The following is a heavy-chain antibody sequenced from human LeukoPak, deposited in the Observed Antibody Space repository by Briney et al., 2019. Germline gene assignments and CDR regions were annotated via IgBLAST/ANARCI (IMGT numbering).Heavy chain of an antibody. Sequence: ASVKVSCKASGYTFTGYYMHWVRQAPGQGLEWMGWISAYNGNTNYAQKFQGRVTMTRDTSTSTVYMELSSLRSDDTAVYYCARTAARRFDYWGQGTLVTVSS. CDR3: ARTAARRFDY. J-gene: IGHJ4*02. CDR2: ISAYNGNT. V-gene: IGHV1-2*02. D-gene: IGHD6-6*01. CDR1: GYTFTGYY.